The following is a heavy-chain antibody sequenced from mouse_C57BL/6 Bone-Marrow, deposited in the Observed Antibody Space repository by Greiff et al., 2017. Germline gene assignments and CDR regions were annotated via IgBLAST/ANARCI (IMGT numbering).Heavy chain of an antibody. J-gene: IGHJ2*01. CDR2: IHPNSGST. CDR3: AIMAGGNYGSTRDY. D-gene: IGHD1-1*01. V-gene: IGHV1-64*01. Sequence: QVQLQQPGAELVKPGASVQLSCKASGYTFTSYWMHWVKQRPGQGLEWIGMIHPNSGSTTYNEQFKSKATLTVDKSSSTAYMQLSSLTAEDSAVYYCAIMAGGNYGSTRDYWGQGTTLTVSS. CDR1: GYTFTSYW.